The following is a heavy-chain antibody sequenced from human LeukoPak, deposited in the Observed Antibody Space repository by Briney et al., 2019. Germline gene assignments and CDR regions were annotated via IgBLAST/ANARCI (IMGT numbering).Heavy chain of an antibody. CDR2: IYHSGST. CDR1: GYSLSSGYY. V-gene: IGHV4-38-2*02. D-gene: IGHD5/OR15-5a*01. J-gene: IGHJ4*01. CDR3: ARDPQSTFFYY. Sequence: SETLSLTCTVSGYSLSSGYYWGWIRQPPGKGLEWIGSIYHSGSTYYNPSLKSRVTISVDTSKNQFSLKLSSVTAADTAVYYCARDPQSTFFYYWGHRTLVTVSS.